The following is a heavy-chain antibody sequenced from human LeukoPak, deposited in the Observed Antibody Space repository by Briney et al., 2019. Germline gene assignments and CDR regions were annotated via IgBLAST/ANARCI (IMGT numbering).Heavy chain of an antibody. D-gene: IGHD3-16*01. V-gene: IGHV3-7*01. CDR3: ATLQSDWDLGDYFDY. CDR1: GFTFSSYW. CDR2: IKQDGSEK. J-gene: IGHJ4*02. Sequence: QTGGSLRLSCAASGFTFSSYWMSWVRQAPGKGLEWVANIKQDGSEKYYVDSVKGRFTISRDNAKNTLYLQMNSLRAEDTAVYYCATLQSDWDLGDYFDYWGQGTLVTVSS.